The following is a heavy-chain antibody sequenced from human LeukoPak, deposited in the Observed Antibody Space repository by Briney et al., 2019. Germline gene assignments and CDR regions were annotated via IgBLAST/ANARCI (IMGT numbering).Heavy chain of an antibody. D-gene: IGHD3-3*01. V-gene: IGHV1-46*01. CDR3: GGSLRFLVMDV. J-gene: IGHJ6*03. CDR1: GYTFTSYY. Sequence: ASVKVSCKASGYTFTSYYMHWVRQAPGQGLEWMGIINPSGDSTSYAQKFQGRVTMTRDMSTSTVYMELSSLRSEDTAVYYCGGSLRFLVMDVWGKGTTVTVSS. CDR2: INPSGDST.